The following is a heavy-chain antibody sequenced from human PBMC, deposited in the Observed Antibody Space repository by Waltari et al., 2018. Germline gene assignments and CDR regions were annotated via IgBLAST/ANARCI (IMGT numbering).Heavy chain of an antibody. Sequence: QVQLQESGPGLVKPSETLSLSCVVSGYSISSGYYWGWIRQSPGKGLEWIGSIHHCGATYYNPSLRSRLTVSLDMSRNQFSLRLSSVTATDSAVYYCSREEAGTTVDVWGQGTTVIVSS. CDR3: SREEAGTTVDV. J-gene: IGHJ6*02. CDR2: IHHCGAT. D-gene: IGHD4-17*01. V-gene: IGHV4-38-2*02. CDR1: GYSISSGYY.